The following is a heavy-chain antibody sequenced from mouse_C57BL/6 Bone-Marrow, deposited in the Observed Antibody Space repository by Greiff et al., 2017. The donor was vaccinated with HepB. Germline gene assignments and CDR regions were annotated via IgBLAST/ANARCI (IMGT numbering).Heavy chain of an antibody. CDR1: GYTFTDYN. V-gene: IGHV1-18*01. J-gene: IGHJ2*01. D-gene: IGHD1-1*01. CDR3: ARRLITTVVPYYFDY. Sequence: EVKLQQSGPELVKPGASVKIPCKASGYTFTDYNMDWVKQSHGKSLEWIGDINPNNGGTIYNQKFKGKATLTVDKSSSTAYMELRILTSEDTAVYYCARRLITTVVPYYFDYWGQGTTLTVSS. CDR2: INPNNGGT.